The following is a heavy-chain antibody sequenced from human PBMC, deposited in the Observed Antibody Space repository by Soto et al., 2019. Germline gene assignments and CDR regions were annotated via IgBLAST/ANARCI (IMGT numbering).Heavy chain of an antibody. D-gene: IGHD6-25*01. J-gene: IGHJ4*02. Sequence: ASVKVSCKDSGFTFITYDISWVRQAGQGLEWMGWMNPSNGNSGYAQKFRGRVTMTRNTSISTAYMELSSLRSDDSAVYFCARRKERSGPYYLDLWGQGTLVTFSS. CDR3: ARRKERSGPYYLDL. V-gene: IGHV1-8*01. CDR2: MNPSNGNS. CDR1: GFTFITYD.